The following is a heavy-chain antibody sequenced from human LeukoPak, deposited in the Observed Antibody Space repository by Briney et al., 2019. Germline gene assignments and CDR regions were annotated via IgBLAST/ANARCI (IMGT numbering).Heavy chain of an antibody. CDR3: ARVAPLLYYYDSSGYFDY. CDR2: INPSGGST. J-gene: IGHJ4*02. Sequence: ASVKVSFKASGYTFTSYYMHWVRQAPGQGLEWMGIINPSGGSTSYAQKFQGRVTMTRDTSTSTVYMELSSLRSEDTAVYYCARVAPLLYYYDSSGYFDYWGQGTLVTVSS. CDR1: GYTFTSYY. D-gene: IGHD3-22*01. V-gene: IGHV1-46*01.